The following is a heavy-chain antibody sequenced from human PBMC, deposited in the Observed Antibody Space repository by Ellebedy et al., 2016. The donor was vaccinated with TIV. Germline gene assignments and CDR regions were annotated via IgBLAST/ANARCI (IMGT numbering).Heavy chain of an antibody. CDR1: GFTFSDYY. CDR3: ARAGGRYSGYGY. D-gene: IGHD5-12*01. CDR2: ISSSSTYT. J-gene: IGHJ4*02. Sequence: GESLKISCAASGFTFSDYYMSWIRQAPGKGLEWLSYISSSSTYTNYADSVRGRFTISRDNAKNSLYLQMNSLRADDTAVYYCARAGGRYSGYGYWGQGILVTVSS. V-gene: IGHV3-11*05.